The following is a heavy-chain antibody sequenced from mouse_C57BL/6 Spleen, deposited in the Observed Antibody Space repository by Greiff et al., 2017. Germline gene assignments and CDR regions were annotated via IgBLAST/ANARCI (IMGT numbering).Heavy chain of an antibody. CDR1: GYKFTGYW. CDR2: IVPGSGST. CDR3: ASGRTYQGFAY. Sequence: QVKLQQSGAELVKPGASVKLSCKASGYKFTGYWIEWVKQRPGHGLEWIGEIVPGSGSTNYNEKFKGKATVTAETSSNTAYMQLSSLTSEDSAIYYSASGRTYQGFAYWGQGTLVTVSA. V-gene: IGHV1-9*01. J-gene: IGHJ3*01. D-gene: IGHD5-1*01.